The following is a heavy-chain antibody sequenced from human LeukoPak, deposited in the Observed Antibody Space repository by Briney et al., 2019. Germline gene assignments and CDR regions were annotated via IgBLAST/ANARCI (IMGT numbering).Heavy chain of an antibody. J-gene: IGHJ5*02. V-gene: IGHV4-34*01. CDR3: ARHAYYDFVTGLFDP. Sequence: KPSETLSLTCAVYGGSFSGYYWSWIRQPPGKGLEWIGEINHSGSTNYNPSLKSRVTISVDTSKNQFSLKLSSVTAADTAVYYCARHAYYDFVTGLFDPWGQGTLVTVSS. D-gene: IGHD3-3*01. CDR2: INHSGST. CDR1: GGSFSGYY.